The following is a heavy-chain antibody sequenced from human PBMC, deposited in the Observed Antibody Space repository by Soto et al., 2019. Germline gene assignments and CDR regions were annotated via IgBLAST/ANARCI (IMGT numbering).Heavy chain of an antibody. CDR3: AEKGKQNLGYYNGMDV. CDR2: FVVGSGNT. CDR1: GFTFSRSA. Sequence: SVKVSCKASGFTFSRSAVQWVRQARGQRLEWIGWFVVGSGNTIYAQKFQERVSITRDLSTSTAYTELSSLRSEDTAVYYCAEKGKQNLGYYNGMDVWGQGTTVTVS. V-gene: IGHV1-58*01. J-gene: IGHJ6*02. D-gene: IGHD6-13*01.